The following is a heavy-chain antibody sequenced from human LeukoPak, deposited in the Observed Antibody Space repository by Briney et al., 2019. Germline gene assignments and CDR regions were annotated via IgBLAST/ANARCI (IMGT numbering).Heavy chain of an antibody. CDR2: ISSSGSTI. V-gene: IGHV3-11*04. Sequence: GGALRLSCAASGFTFSDYYMSWIRQAPGKGLEWVSYISSSGSTIYYADSVKGRFTISRDNAKDSLYLQMNSLSAEDTAVYYCARGAYGDFLYYFDYWGQGTLVTVSS. CDR3: ARGAYGDFLYYFDY. D-gene: IGHD4-17*01. CDR1: GFTFSDYY. J-gene: IGHJ4*02.